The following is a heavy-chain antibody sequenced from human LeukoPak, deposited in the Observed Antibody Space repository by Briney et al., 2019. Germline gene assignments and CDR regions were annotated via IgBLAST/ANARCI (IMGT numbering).Heavy chain of an antibody. D-gene: IGHD4-17*01. CDR3: VHSGDSGIAY. Sequence: PSQTLSLTRTVPGASTSSGAYYWSWNCHPPGKGLELNELIYYIDTNYYNPSPKNRVTKSVDTSKNQSSLKLSPVTAAATAVYYCVHSGDSGIAYWGKGTLVTASS. J-gene: IGHJ4*02. CDR2: IYYIDTN. V-gene: IGHV4-30-4*01. CDR1: GASTSSGAYY.